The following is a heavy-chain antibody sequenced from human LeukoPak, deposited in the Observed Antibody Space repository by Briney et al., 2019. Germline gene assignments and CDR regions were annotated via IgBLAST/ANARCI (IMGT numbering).Heavy chain of an antibody. CDR2: SNPSGGST. CDR3: ASALKRGSAGTLIDY. CDR1: GYTFTSYY. Sequence: ASVKVSCKASGYTFTSYYMHWVRQAPGQGLEWVGISNPSGGSTSYAQRFQGGVTMTRHKSTSTVQMALSSLRSEDTAVYYCASALKRGSAGTLIDYWGQGTLVTVSS. V-gene: IGHV1-46*01. J-gene: IGHJ4*02. D-gene: IGHD6-13*01.